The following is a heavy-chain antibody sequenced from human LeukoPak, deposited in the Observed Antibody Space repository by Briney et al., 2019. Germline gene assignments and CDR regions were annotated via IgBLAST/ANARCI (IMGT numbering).Heavy chain of an antibody. CDR1: IGSLSVRSYH. CDR2: IYSSGST. CDR3: ARGGNYYDSSGYYSGAFDI. J-gene: IGHJ3*02. V-gene: IGHV4-39*01. D-gene: IGHD3-22*01. Sequence: SDTLSLPCTVSIGSLSVRSYHCGSIRQPPGWGLEWIGRIYSSGSTHYNPSLKSRVTISVDTSKNQISLKLSSVTAADTAVYYCARGGNYYDSSGYYSGAFDIWGQGTMVTVSS.